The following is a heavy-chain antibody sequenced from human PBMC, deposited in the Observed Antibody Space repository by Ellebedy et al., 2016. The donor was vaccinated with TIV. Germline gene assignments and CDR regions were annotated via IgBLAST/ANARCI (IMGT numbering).Heavy chain of an antibody. CDR3: ARETATELHY. CDR1: ELTFTGYW. CDR2: IDSGGTST. D-gene: IGHD5-12*01. Sequence: GGSLRLXCVASELTFTGYWMHWVRQAPGKGLVWVSRIDSGGTSTSYADSMMGRFTISRDNAKSTLYLQMNSLRAEDTAVYYCARETATELHYWGQGTLVTVSS. J-gene: IGHJ4*02. V-gene: IGHV3-74*01.